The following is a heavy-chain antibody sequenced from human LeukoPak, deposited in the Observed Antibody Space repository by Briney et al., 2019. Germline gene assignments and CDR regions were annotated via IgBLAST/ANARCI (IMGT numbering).Heavy chain of an antibody. J-gene: IGHJ4*02. CDR2: IYSGGST. D-gene: IGHD4-17*01. CDR3: ARGNYVYGDYVQYS. CDR1: GFTVSSNY. Sequence: PGGSLRLSCAASGFTVSSNYMSWVRQAPGKGLEWVSVIYSGGSTYYADSVKGRFTISRDNSKNTLYLRMNSLRAEDTAVYYCARGNYVYGDYVQYSLGQGILVTVSS. V-gene: IGHV3-53*01.